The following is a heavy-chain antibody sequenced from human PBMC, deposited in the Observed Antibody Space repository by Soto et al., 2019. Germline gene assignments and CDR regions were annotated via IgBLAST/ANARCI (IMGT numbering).Heavy chain of an antibody. CDR1: GGSVSSGSYY. V-gene: IGHV4-61*01. D-gene: IGHD6-6*01. Sequence: SETLSLTCTVSGGSVSSGSYYWSWIRQPPGKGLEWIGYIYYSGSTNYNHSLKSRVTISVDTSKNQFSLKLSSVTAADTAVYYCARDFIAASQGYFDCWGQGTLVTVSS. CDR2: IYYSGST. J-gene: IGHJ4*02. CDR3: ARDFIAASQGYFDC.